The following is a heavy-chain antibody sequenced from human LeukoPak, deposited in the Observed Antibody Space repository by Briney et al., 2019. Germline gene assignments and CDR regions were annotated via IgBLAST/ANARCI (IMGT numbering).Heavy chain of an antibody. CDR3: ARDSRYSGYDYYYYYGMDV. J-gene: IGHJ6*02. V-gene: IGHV3-9*01. CDR1: GFTFDDYA. Sequence: GGSLRLSCAASGFTFDDYAMHWVRQAPGKGLEWVSGISWNSGSIGYADSVKGRFTISRDNAKNSLYLQMNSLRAEDTAVYYCARDSRYSGYDYYYYYGMDVWGQGATVTVSS. D-gene: IGHD5-12*01. CDR2: ISWNSGSI.